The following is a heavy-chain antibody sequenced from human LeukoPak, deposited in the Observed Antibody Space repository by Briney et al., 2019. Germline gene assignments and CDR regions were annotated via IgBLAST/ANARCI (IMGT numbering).Heavy chain of an antibody. D-gene: IGHD1-26*01. V-gene: IGHV4-34*01. J-gene: IGHJ6*03. CDR2: INHSGST. CDR1: GGSFSGYY. CDR3: ARPSRERTPGSIFYYYYYMDV. Sequence: SETLSLTCAVYGGSFSGYYWSWIRQPPGKGLEWIGEINHSGSTNYNPSLKSRVTISVDTSKNQFSLKLSSVTAADTAVYYCARPSRERTPGSIFYYYYYMDVWGKGTTVTVSS.